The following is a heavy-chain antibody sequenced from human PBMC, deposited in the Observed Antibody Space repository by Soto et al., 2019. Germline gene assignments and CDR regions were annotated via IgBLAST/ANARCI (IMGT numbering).Heavy chain of an antibody. Sequence: SETLSLTCTVSGGSISSGGYYWSWIRQPPGKGLEWIGYIYYSGSTYYNPSLKSRVTISVDQSKNQFSLSLGSVTAADTAMYYCARVERTLSTPFAYGMDVWGQGTTVTVSS. V-gene: IGHV4-30-4*08. CDR1: GGSISSGGYY. CDR2: IYYSGST. D-gene: IGHD2-2*01. J-gene: IGHJ6*02. CDR3: ARVERTLSTPFAYGMDV.